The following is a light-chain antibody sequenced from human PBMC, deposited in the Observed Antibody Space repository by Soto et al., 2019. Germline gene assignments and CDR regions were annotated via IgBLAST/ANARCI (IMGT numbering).Light chain of an antibody. J-gene: IGKJ2*01. CDR1: QSVSSN. V-gene: IGKV3-15*01. Sequence: EIVMTQSPATLSVSPGERATLSCRASQSVSSNLACDQQKPGQAPRLLIYGASTRATGIPARFSGSGSGTEFTLTISSLQAEDFAVYYCQQYNKWPPYTFGQGTKLEIK. CDR3: QQYNKWPPYT. CDR2: GAS.